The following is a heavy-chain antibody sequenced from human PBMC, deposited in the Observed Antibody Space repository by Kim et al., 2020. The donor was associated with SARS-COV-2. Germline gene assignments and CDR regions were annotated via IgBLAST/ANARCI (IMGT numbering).Heavy chain of an antibody. Sequence: SETLSLTCTVSGGSISSSSYYWGWIRQPPGKGLEWIGSIYYSGSTYYNPSLKSRVTISVDTSKNQFSLKLSSVTAADTAVYYCARQRTEQQLPHIYYYGMDVWGQGTTVTVSS. V-gene: IGHV4-39*01. CDR3: ARQRTEQQLPHIYYYGMDV. CDR2: IYYSGST. CDR1: GGSISSSSYY. J-gene: IGHJ6*02. D-gene: IGHD6-13*01.